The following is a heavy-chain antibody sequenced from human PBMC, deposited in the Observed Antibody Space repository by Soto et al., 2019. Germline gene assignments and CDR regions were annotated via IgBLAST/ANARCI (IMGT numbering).Heavy chain of an antibody. V-gene: IGHV3-21*01. CDR1: GFTFSSYS. D-gene: IGHD6-13*01. CDR3: ASFSQKRMSSSLVYYYYYMDV. CDR2: ISSSSSYI. Sequence: EVQLVESGGGLVKPGGSLRLSCAASGFTFSSYSMNWVRQAPGKGLEWVSSISSSSSYIYYADSVKGRFTISRDNAKNSLYLQMNSLRAEDKAVYYCASFSQKRMSSSLVYYYYYMDVWGKGTTVTVSS. J-gene: IGHJ6*03.